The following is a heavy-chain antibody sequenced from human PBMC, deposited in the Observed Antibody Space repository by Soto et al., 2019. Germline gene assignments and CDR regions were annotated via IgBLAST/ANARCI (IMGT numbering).Heavy chain of an antibody. CDR1: GGTFSSYA. CDR2: IIPIFGTA. Sequence: ASVKVSCKASGGTFSSYAISWVRQAPGQGLEWMGGIIPIFGTANYAQRFQGRVTITADESTSTAYMELSSLRSEDTAVYYCARDPLRYSWLVLSYGMDVWGQGTTVTVSS. CDR3: ARDPLRYSWLVLSYGMDV. J-gene: IGHJ6*02. V-gene: IGHV1-69*13. D-gene: IGHD6-19*01.